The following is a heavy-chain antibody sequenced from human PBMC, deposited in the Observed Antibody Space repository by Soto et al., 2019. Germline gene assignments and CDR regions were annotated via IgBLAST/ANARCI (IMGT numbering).Heavy chain of an antibody. CDR3: ARRRGYSYGLDGMDV. CDR2: TYYRSKWYN. J-gene: IGHJ6*02. CDR1: GDSVSSDSAT. V-gene: IGHV6-1*01. Sequence: SQTLSLTCAISGDSVSSDSATWNWIRQSPSRGLEWLGRTYYRSKWYNDYALSVESRVTINPDTSRNQFSLQLNSVTPEDTAVYYCARRRGYSYGLDGMDVWGQGTTVTVSS. D-gene: IGHD5-18*01.